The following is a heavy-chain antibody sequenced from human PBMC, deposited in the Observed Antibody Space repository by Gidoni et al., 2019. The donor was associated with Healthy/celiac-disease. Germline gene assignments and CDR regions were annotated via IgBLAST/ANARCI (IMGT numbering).Heavy chain of an antibody. CDR2: IYYSGST. Sequence: QVQLQESGPGLVKPSQTLSLTCTVSGGSISSGGYYWSWLRQHPGKGLEWIGYIYYSGSTYYNPSLKSRVTISVDTSKNQFSLMLSSVTAADTAVYYCAGETILENYDYIWGSYRTTRIDYWGQGTLVTVSS. V-gene: IGHV4-31*03. D-gene: IGHD3-16*02. J-gene: IGHJ4*02. CDR3: AGETILENYDYIWGSYRTTRIDY. CDR1: GGSISSGGYY.